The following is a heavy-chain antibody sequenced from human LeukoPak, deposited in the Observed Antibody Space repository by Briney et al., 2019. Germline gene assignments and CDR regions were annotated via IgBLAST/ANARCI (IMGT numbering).Heavy chain of an antibody. J-gene: IGHJ4*02. CDR1: EYTFTGYA. CDR3: AKKVRGPSHPLDF. Sequence: ASVKVSCEASEYTFTGYAIHWVRQAPGQGLEWMGWINPEKRDTGYAHKFQGRVTMTSDTSISTAYMELSSLRSDDTAVYYCAKKVRGPSHPLDFWGQGTLVTVSS. CDR2: INPEKRDT. D-gene: IGHD5-12*01. V-gene: IGHV1-2*02.